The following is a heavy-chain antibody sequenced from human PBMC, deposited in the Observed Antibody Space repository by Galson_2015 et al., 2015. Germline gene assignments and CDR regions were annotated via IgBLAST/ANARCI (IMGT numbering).Heavy chain of an antibody. CDR2: IRGRGGST. Sequence: SLRLSCAASGFTFSSYAMNWVRQAPGKGLEWVSTIRGRGGSTYYADSVKGRFTISRDNSKNTLYVQMNSLRAEDTAVYYCAKDQYWGHPKGFDYWGQGTLVTVSS. D-gene: IGHD7-27*01. V-gene: IGHV3-23*01. CDR1: GFTFSSYA. CDR3: AKDQYWGHPKGFDY. J-gene: IGHJ4*02.